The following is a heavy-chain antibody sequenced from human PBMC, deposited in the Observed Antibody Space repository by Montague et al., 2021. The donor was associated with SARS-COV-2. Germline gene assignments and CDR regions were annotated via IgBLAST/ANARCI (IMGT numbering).Heavy chain of an antibody. D-gene: IGHD3-22*01. CDR2: IDWDDGK. CDR1: GFSLTTSGML. Sequence: PALVKPTQTLTLTCTLSGFSLTTSGMLVSWIRQPPGKALEWLALIDWDDGKYYSTSLKTRLAISKDTSKDQVVLTMTDMDPVDTATYYCARMVRDSSGYDAFDIWGQGTMVTVSS. CDR3: ARMVRDSSGYDAFDI. V-gene: IGHV2-70*13. J-gene: IGHJ3*02.